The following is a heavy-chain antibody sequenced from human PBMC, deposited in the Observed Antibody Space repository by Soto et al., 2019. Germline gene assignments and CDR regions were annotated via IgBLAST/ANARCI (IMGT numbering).Heavy chain of an antibody. CDR2: ISSSSSYT. CDR3: ARDRPDYGDYGIDY. Sequence: GGSLRLSCAASGSTFSDYYMSWIRQAPGKGLEWVSYISSSSSYTNYADSVKGRFTISRDNAKNSLYLQMNSLRAEDTAVYYCARDRPDYGDYGIDYWGQGTLVTVSS. D-gene: IGHD4-17*01. J-gene: IGHJ4*02. V-gene: IGHV3-11*06. CDR1: GSTFSDYY.